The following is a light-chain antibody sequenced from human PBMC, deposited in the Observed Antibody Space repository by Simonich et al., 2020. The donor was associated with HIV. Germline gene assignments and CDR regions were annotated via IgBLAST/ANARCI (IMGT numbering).Light chain of an antibody. CDR1: SSDVGGYNF. J-gene: IGLJ3*02. Sequence: QSALTQPASVSGSPAQSITISCTGTSSDVGGYNFVSWYQQHPGNTTKLMILDVSKRPSAVSNRFSGSKSGNTASLTNSGLQAEDEADYYCSSYTSSSTWVFGGGTKLTVL. CDR2: DVS. V-gene: IGLV2-14*01. CDR3: SSYTSSSTWV.